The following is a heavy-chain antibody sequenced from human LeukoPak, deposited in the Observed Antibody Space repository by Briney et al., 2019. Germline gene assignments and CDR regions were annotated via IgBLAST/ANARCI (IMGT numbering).Heavy chain of an antibody. CDR1: GFSLSTSGVG. D-gene: IGHD4-17*01. J-gene: IGHJ3*02. CDR2: LYWNDDK. Sequence: SGPTLVNPTQTLTLTCTFSGFSLSTSGVGVGWIRQPPGKALEWLAPLYWNDDKRYSPSLKSRLTITKDTSKNQVVLTMTNMDPVDTATYYGAHLSTVTHTPYAFDIWGQGTMVTVSS. V-gene: IGHV2-5*01. CDR3: AHLSTVTHTPYAFDI.